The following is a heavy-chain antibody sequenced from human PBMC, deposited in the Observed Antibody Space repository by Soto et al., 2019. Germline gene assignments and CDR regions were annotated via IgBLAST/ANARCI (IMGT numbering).Heavy chain of an antibody. CDR1: KFSFSGYW. CDR3: ARVASGSYDWFDP. V-gene: IGHV3-74*01. Sequence: EMQLVESGGDLVQPGGSLRPSCAASKFSFSGYWLHWVRQPPGKGLMWVSRINPDGSRTTYADSVKGRFTISRDNAKNTLFLQMNSLRAEDTAVYYCARVASGSYDWFDPWGQGTLVTVSS. J-gene: IGHJ5*02. CDR2: INPDGSRT. D-gene: IGHD1-26*01.